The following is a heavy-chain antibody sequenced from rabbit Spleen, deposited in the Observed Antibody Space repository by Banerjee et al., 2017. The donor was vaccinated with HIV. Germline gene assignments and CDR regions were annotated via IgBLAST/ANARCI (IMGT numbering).Heavy chain of an antibody. CDR2: IAGSSSGFT. CDR3: ARDTGSSFSTYGMDL. D-gene: IGHD8-1*01. CDR1: GFSFSSSDY. J-gene: IGHJ6*01. Sequence: QEELVESGGGLVKPEGSLTLPCTASGFSFSSSDYICWVRQAPGKGLEWISCIAGSSSGFTYSATWAKGRFTISKTPSTTVTLQMTSLTVADTATYFCARDTGSSFSTYGMDLWGPGTLVTVS. V-gene: IGHV1S45*01.